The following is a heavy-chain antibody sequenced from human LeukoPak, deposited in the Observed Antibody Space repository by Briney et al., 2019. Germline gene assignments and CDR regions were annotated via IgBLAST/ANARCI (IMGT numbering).Heavy chain of an antibody. CDR2: INDDGSAT. J-gene: IGHJ4*02. D-gene: IGHD2-2*01. CDR1: GFTLSSYW. V-gene: IGHV3-74*01. CDR3: AVYCSSTNCQRMGGPPFEH. Sequence: GGSLRLSCAASGFTLSSYWIHWVRQAPGEGLVWVARINDDGSATAYADSVKGRFTISRDNAKNSLYLQMNSLRAEDTAVYYCAVYCSSTNCQRMGGPPFEHWGQGALVTVSS.